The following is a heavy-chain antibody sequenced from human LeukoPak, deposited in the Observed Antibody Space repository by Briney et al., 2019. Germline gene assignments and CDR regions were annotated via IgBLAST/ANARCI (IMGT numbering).Heavy chain of an antibody. V-gene: IGHV3-23*01. D-gene: IGHD6-6*01. CDR2: ISGSGGST. CDR1: GFTFSSYA. J-gene: IGHJ6*02. Sequence: GGSLRLSCAASGFTFSSYAMSWVRQAPGKGLEWVSAISGSGGSTYYADSVKGRFTISRDNSKNTLYLQMNSLRAEDTAVYYCAKDLSSSYAPSGYGMDVWGQGTTVTVSS. CDR3: AKDLSSSYAPSGYGMDV.